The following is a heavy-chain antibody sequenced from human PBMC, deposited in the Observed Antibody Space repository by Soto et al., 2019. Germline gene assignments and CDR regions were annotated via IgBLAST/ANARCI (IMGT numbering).Heavy chain of an antibody. CDR3: ARQRTSVVTQAYFDV. V-gene: IGHV4-30-4*01. Sequence: LSLTCTVSGGSVTSDEDYWSWIRQSPGKGLEWIGYISNSGSTGYNPSLKTRLSMSVDRSKNQFTLRLTSVTAADTAVYFCARQRTSVVTQAYFDVWGPGSLVTVSS. J-gene: IGHJ4*02. D-gene: IGHD2-21*02. CDR2: ISNSGST. CDR1: GGSVTSDEDY.